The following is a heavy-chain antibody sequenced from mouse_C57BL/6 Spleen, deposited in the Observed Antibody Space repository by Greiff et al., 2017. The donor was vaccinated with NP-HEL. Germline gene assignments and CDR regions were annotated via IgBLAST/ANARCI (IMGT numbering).Heavy chain of an antibody. Sequence: QVHVKQPGAELVKPGASVKMSCKASGYTFTSYWITWVKQRPGQGLEWIGDIYPGSGSTNYNEKFKSKATLTVDTSSSTAYMQLSSLTSEDSAVYYCAREATVVTTRDYWGQGTTLTVSS. CDR1: GYTFTSYW. D-gene: IGHD1-1*01. J-gene: IGHJ2*01. CDR3: AREATVVTTRDY. CDR2: IYPGSGST. V-gene: IGHV1-55*01.